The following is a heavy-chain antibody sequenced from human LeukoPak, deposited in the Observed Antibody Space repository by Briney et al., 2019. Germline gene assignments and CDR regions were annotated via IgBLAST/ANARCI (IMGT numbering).Heavy chain of an antibody. CDR1: GFTFSSYD. CDR2: IGTAGDT. V-gene: IGHV3-13*04. J-gene: IGHJ4*02. CDR3: ARGRDIVPDFDY. D-gene: IGHD5-12*01. Sequence: PGGSLRLSCAASGFTFSSYDMHWVRQATGKGLEWVSAIGTAGDTYYPGSVKGRFTISRENAKNSLYLQMNSPRAGDTAVYYCARGRDIVPDFDYWGQGTLVTVSS.